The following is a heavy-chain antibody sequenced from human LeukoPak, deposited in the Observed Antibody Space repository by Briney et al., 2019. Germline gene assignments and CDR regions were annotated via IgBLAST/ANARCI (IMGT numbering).Heavy chain of an antibody. D-gene: IGHD6-13*01. Sequence: SETLSLTCTVSGGSISSYYWSWIRQPPGKGLEWIGYIYYSGSTNYNPSLKSRVTISVDTSKNQFSLKLSSVTAADTAVYYCARDRVERDSSWLNGAFDIWGQGTMVTVSS. V-gene: IGHV4-59*01. CDR1: GGSISSYY. CDR3: ARDRVERDSSWLNGAFDI. J-gene: IGHJ3*02. CDR2: IYYSGST.